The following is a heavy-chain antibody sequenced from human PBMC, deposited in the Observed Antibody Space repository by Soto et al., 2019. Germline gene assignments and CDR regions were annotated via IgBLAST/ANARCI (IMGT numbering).Heavy chain of an antibody. J-gene: IGHJ6*02. CDR2: IRSKAYGGTT. D-gene: IGHD6-13*01. V-gene: IGHV3-49*03. Sequence: GGSLRLSCTTSGFTFGDYAMSWSRQAPGKGREWVGVIRSKAYGGTTDYAASVKGRFTISRDDSKSIAYLQMNSLKSEDTGVYYRTKYTYTSRYAYYGMDVWGHGTTVTVSS. CDR1: GFTFGDYA. CDR3: TKYTYTSRYAYYGMDV.